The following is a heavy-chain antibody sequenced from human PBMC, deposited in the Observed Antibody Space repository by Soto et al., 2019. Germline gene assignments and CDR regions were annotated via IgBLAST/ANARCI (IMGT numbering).Heavy chain of an antibody. J-gene: IGHJ5*02. V-gene: IGHV1-69*02. D-gene: IGHD2-21*02. CDR1: GGTFSSYT. CDR3: ARNWGDSNWFDP. CDR2: IIPILGIV. Sequence: QVQLVQSGAEVKKPGSSVKVSCKASGGTFSSYTISWVRQAPGQGLEWMGRIIPILGIVNYAQKFQGRVTITADKSTSTAYMELSSLRSEDTAVYYCARNWGDSNWFDPWGQGTLVTVSS.